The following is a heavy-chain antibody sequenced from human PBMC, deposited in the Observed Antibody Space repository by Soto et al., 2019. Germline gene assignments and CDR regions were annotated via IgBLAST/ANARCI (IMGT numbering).Heavy chain of an antibody. J-gene: IGHJ5*02. Sequence: PSETLSLTCAVYGGSFSGYYWSWVRHPPGKAMKWIGENNQGGRTNYYPTLKSEVTIPVEKYESQLYLKLRSVTAAAKAVYYCARGGGYCSGGSCYGPRGGFDHWGQGTLVTVS. CDR2: NNQGGRT. V-gene: IGHV4-34*01. CDR1: GGSFSGYY. D-gene: IGHD2-15*01. CDR3: ARGGGYCSGGSCYGPRGGFDH.